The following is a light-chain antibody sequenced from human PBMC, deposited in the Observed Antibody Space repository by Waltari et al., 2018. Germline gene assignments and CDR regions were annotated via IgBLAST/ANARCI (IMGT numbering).Light chain of an antibody. J-gene: IGKJ4*01. CDR3: QQNYAIPLT. CDR2: WAS. CDR1: QSVLYSSNNKNY. Sequence: DIVMTQSPDSLAVSLGERATINCKSSQSVLYSSNNKNYLVWYQQKPGQPPKLLIYWASTRESGVPDRFSCSGSGTDYTLTISSLQAEDAAVYYCQQNYAIPLTFGAGTKVEIK. V-gene: IGKV4-1*01.